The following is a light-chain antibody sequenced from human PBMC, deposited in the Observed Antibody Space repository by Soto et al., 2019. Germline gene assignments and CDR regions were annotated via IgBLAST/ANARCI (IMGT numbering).Light chain of an antibody. CDR3: SSYAGSNILV. V-gene: IGLV2-8*01. Sequence: QSVLTQPPSATGSPGQSITISCTGTSSDVGGYNYVSWYQQHPGKAPKLIIHEVNKRPSGVPDRFSGSKSGNTASLTVTGLQAEDEADYYCSSYAGSNILVFGEGTKLTVL. CDR1: SSDVGGYNY. J-gene: IGLJ2*01. CDR2: EVN.